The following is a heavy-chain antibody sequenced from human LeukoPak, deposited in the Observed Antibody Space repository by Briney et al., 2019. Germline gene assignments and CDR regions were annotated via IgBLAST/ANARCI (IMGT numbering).Heavy chain of an antibody. J-gene: IGHJ4*02. Sequence: ASVKVSCKASGYTFTGYYMHWVRQAPAQGLEWMGWINPNSGGTNYAQKLQGRVTMTTDTSTSTAYMELRSLRSDDTAVYYCARSSPPWYYYDSSGLWLDYWGQGTLVTVSS. D-gene: IGHD3-22*01. V-gene: IGHV1-2*02. CDR3: ARSSPPWYYYDSSGLWLDY. CDR1: GYTFTGYY. CDR2: INPNSGGT.